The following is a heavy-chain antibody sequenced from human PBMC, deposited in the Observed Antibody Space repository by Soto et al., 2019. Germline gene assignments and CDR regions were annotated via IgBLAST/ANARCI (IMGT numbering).Heavy chain of an antibody. J-gene: IGHJ6*03. CDR1: VVTVISYW. CDR2: INQDGIEK. Sequence: PVVSRILACAASVVTVISYWIGWVRQAAVNGLEWVSNINQDGIEKYYLDSVKGRFTISRDNAKNSQYLQMNSLRPEDTAVYYSESVGPKNVDFWRGDHHYYDLEVWG. D-gene: IGHD3-3*01. V-gene: IGHV3-7*03. CDR3: ESVGPKNVDFWRGDHHYYDLEV.